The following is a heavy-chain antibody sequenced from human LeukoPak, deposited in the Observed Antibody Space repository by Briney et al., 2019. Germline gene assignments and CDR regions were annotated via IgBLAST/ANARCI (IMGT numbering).Heavy chain of an antibody. Sequence: PGGSLRLSCAASGFTFSSYAMHWVRQAPGKGLEWVAVISYDGSNKYYADSVKGRFTISRDNSKNTLYLQMNSLRAEDTAVYYCARTLGPIVSGEDVWGQGTTVTVSS. D-gene: IGHD3-22*01. CDR2: ISYDGSNK. CDR1: GFTFSSYA. CDR3: ARTLGPIVSGEDV. V-gene: IGHV3-30-3*01. J-gene: IGHJ6*02.